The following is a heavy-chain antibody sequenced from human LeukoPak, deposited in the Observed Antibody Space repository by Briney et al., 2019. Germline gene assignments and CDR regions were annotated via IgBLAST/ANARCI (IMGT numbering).Heavy chain of an antibody. CDR2: IYHSGST. V-gene: IGHV4-4*02. J-gene: IGHJ4*02. CDR3: ARDRYCSGGSCLDY. CDR1: GGSISSSNW. D-gene: IGHD2-15*01. Sequence: PSETLSLTCAVSGGSISSSNWWSWVRQPPGKGLEWIGEIYHSGSTNYNPSLKSRVTISVDKSKNQFSLKLSSVTAADTAVYYCARDRYCSGGSCLDYWGQGTLVTVSS.